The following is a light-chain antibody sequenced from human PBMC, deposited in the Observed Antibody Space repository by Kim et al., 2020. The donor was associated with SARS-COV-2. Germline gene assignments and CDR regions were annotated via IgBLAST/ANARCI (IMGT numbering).Light chain of an antibody. CDR2: DVY. CDR1: SSDIGGYKY. Sequence: QSALTQPASVSGSPGQSITISCSGTSSDIGGYKYVSWYQHHPGTAPRLMIFDVYQRPSGVSDRFSGSKSGDTASLTISGLQTEDEADYYCGSYDKTPNGCVFGSGTKLTVL. V-gene: IGLV2-14*03. CDR3: GSYDKTPNGCV. J-gene: IGLJ1*01.